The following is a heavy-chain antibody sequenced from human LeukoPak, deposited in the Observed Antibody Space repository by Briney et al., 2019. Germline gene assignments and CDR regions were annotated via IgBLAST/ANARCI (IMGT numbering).Heavy chain of an antibody. CDR1: GFTFSSYS. J-gene: IGHJ4*02. CDR2: ISSSSSYI. V-gene: IGHV3-21*01. Sequence: GGSLGLSCAASGFTFSSYSMNWVRQAPGKGLEWVSSISSSSSYIYYADSVKGRFTISRDNAKNSLYLQMNSLRAEDTAVYYCARLREYCSSTSCYVGFDYWGQGTLVTVSS. D-gene: IGHD2-2*01. CDR3: ARLREYCSSTSCYVGFDY.